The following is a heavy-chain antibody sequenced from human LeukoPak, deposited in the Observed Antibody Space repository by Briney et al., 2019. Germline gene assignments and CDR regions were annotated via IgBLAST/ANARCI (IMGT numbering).Heavy chain of an antibody. CDR2: INTNTGNP. Sequence: ASVKVSCKASGYTFTSYAMNWVRQAPGQGLEWMGWINTNTGNPTYAQGFTGRFVFSLDTSVSTAYLQISSLKAEDTAVYYCARGAWYSGYDYPLLWDYWGQGTLVTVSS. J-gene: IGHJ4*02. CDR1: GYTFTSYA. CDR3: ARGAWYSGYDYPLLWDY. D-gene: IGHD5-12*01. V-gene: IGHV7-4-1*02.